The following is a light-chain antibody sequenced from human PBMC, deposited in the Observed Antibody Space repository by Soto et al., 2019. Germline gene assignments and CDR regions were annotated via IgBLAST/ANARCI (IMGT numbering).Light chain of an antibody. Sequence: EIVLTQSPGTLSLSPGEGATLSCRASQSVRSGHLAWYQQKPGQAPRLLIYGASSRATGIPDRFSGSGSGTDFTLTISRLEPEDFAVYYCQQYGSSPHTFGQGTKLEIK. CDR2: GAS. CDR3: QQYGSSPHT. V-gene: IGKV3-20*01. CDR1: QSVRSGH. J-gene: IGKJ2*01.